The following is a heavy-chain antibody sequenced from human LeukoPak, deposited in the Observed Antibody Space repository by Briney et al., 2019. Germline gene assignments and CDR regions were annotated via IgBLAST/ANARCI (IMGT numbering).Heavy chain of an antibody. D-gene: IGHD2-15*01. CDR1: GFTFGSYA. V-gene: IGHV3-23*01. CDR2: ISGSGGST. Sequence: GGSLRLSCAASGFTFGSYAMSWVRQAPGKGLEWVSAISGSGGSTYYADSVKGRFTISRDNSKNTLYLQMNSLRAEDTAVYYCAKETRCSGGSCYGSHYFDYWGQGTLVTVSS. J-gene: IGHJ4*02. CDR3: AKETRCSGGSCYGSHYFDY.